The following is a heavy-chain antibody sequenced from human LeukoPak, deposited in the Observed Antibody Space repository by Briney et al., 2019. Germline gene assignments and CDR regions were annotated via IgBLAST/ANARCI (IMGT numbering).Heavy chain of an antibody. CDR3: ARASYSSGPSRP. J-gene: IGHJ4*02. CDR2: MNPNSGNT. CDR1: GYTFTSYD. Sequence: GASVKVSCKASGYTFTSYDINWVRQATGQGLEWMGWMNPNSGNTGYAQKFQGRVTMTRSTSISTAYMELCSLRSEDTAVYYCARASYSSGPSRPWGQGTLVTVSS. D-gene: IGHD6-19*01. V-gene: IGHV1-8*01.